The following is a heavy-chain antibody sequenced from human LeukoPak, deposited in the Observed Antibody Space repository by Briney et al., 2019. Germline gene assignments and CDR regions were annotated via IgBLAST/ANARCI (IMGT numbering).Heavy chain of an antibody. CDR2: IYYSGST. CDR3: ARVESIAARRGYYYYMDV. V-gene: IGHV4-59*11. J-gene: IGHJ6*03. Sequence: PSETLSLTCTVSGGSISSHYWSWIRQPAGKGLEWIGYIYYSGSTNYNPSLKSRVTISVDTSKNQFSLKLSSVTAADTAVYYCARVESIAARRGYYYYMDVWGKGTTVTVSS. CDR1: GGSISSHY. D-gene: IGHD6-6*01.